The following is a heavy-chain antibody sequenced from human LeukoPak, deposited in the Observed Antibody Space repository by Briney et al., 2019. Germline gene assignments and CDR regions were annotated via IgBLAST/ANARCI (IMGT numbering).Heavy chain of an antibody. J-gene: IGHJ5*02. CDR3: ARDGSSGWYTEVGFDP. D-gene: IGHD6-19*01. Sequence: ASVKVSCKASGGTFSSYAISWVRQAPGQGLEWMGRIIPIFGTANYAQKFQGRVTITTDESTSTAYMELSSLRSEDTAVYYGARDGSSGWYTEVGFDPWGQGTLVTVSS. CDR2: IIPIFGTA. CDR1: GGTFSSYA. V-gene: IGHV1-69*05.